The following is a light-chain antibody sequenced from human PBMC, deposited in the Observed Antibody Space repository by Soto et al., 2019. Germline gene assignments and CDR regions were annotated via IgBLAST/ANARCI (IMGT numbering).Light chain of an antibody. CDR2: AAS. CDR1: QTISTH. J-gene: IGKJ2*01. Sequence: DIQMTQSPSSLSASVRDRVTITCRASQTISTHLNWYQQKPGKAPKLLIYAASTLQSGVPSRFSSSGSGTDFTLTINSLQPEHFATYYCQQSLTIPYTFGQGTKLEIK. CDR3: QQSLTIPYT. V-gene: IGKV1-39*01.